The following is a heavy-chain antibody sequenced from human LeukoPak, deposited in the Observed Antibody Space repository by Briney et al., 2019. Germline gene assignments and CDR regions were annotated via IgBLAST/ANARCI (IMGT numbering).Heavy chain of an antibody. V-gene: IGHV4-34*01. CDR2: INHSGST. CDR3: ARRGVYDYVWGSYLDNGVDY. Sequence: SETLSLTCAVYGGSFSGYYWSWIRQPPGKGLEWIGEINHSGSTNHNPSLKSRVTISVDTSKNQFSLKLSSVTAADTAAYYCARRGVYDYVWGSYLDNGVDYWGQGTLVTVSS. J-gene: IGHJ4*02. CDR1: GGSFSGYY. D-gene: IGHD3-16*02.